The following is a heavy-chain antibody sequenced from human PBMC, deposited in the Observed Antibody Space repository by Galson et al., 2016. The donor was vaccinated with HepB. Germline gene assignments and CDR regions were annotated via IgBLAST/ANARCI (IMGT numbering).Heavy chain of an antibody. D-gene: IGHD3-10*01. Sequence: SLRLSCAASGFTFSNAWMTWVRQAPGKGLEWVGRIKSKTHGGTTDYAAPAKGRFTISRDDSKNTLYLQMNSLKTEDTAVYYCTASGSPGLDYWGQGTLVTVSS. CDR2: IKSKTHGGTT. J-gene: IGHJ4*02. CDR1: GFTFSNAW. V-gene: IGHV3-15*01. CDR3: TASGSPGLDY.